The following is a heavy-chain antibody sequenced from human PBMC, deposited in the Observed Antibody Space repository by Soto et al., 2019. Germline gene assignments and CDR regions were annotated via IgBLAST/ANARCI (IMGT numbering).Heavy chain of an antibody. CDR1: GGSISRGGYY. V-gene: IGHV4-31*03. D-gene: IGHD1-7*01. CDR2: IYYSGST. CDR3: ARRGTGTSQGFDP. Sequence: SETLSLTCTVSGGSISRGGYYWSWIRQHPGKGLEWIGYIYYSGSTYYDPSLKSRVTISVDTSKNQFSLKLSSVTAADTAVYYCARRGTGTSQGFDPWGQGTLVTVSS. J-gene: IGHJ5*02.